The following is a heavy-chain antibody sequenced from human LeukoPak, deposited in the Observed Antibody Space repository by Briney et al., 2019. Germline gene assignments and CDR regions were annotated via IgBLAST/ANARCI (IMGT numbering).Heavy chain of an antibody. CDR1: GVSINISY. CDR2: IYYGGSA. J-gene: IGHJ4*02. V-gene: IGHV4-59*12. CDR3: ARGRDYGDY. Sequence: SETLSLTCTVSGVSINISYWSWIRQPPGKGLEWIGYIYYGGSANYNPSLKSRVTISVDASKSQVSLMLSSVTAADTAVYYCARGRDYGDYWGQGTLVTVSS.